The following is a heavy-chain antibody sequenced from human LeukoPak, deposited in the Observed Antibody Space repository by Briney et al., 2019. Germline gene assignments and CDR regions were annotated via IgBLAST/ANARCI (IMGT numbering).Heavy chain of an antibody. J-gene: IGHJ5*02. V-gene: IGHV4-59*01. CDR2: IYYSGST. D-gene: IGHD5-24*01. CDR3: ARAWRWLQGAWFDP. Sequence: SETLSLTCTVSGGSISSYYWSWIRRPPGKGLEWIGYIYYSGSTNYNPSLKSRVTISVDTSKNQFSLKLSSVTAADTAVYYCARAWRWLQGAWFDPWGQGTLVTVSS. CDR1: GGSISSYY.